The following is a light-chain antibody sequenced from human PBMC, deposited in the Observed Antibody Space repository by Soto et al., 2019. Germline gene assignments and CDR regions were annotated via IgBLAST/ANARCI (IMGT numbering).Light chain of an antibody. Sequence: DIQMTQSPSSLSASVGDRVTITCQASQDISNYLNWYQQKPWKAPKLLIYDASNLETGVPSRFSGSGSGTDFTFAISSLQPEDIATYYCQQYDNLPLTSGGGTKLEIK. J-gene: IGKJ4*01. CDR2: DAS. V-gene: IGKV1-33*01. CDR3: QQYDNLPLT. CDR1: QDISNY.